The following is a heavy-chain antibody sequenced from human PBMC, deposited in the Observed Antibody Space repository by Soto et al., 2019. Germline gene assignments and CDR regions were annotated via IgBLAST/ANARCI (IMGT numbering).Heavy chain of an antibody. J-gene: IGHJ6*03. CDR2: ISSSSSYI. CDR1: GFTFSSFT. CDR3: ARPLGLGEYMDV. D-gene: IGHD2-15*01. V-gene: IGHV3-21*01. Sequence: EVQLVESGGGLVKPGGSLRLSCAASGFTFSSFTMNWVRQAPGKGLEWVSSISSSSSYIYYADSVKGRFAISRDNAKNSLYLQMNSLRGEDTAVYYCARPLGLGEYMDVLGKGTTVTVSS.